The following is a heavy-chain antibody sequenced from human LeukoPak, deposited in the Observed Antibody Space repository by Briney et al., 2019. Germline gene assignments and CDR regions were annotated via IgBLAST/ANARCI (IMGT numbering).Heavy chain of an antibody. Sequence: GGSLRLSCAASGFTVSSNYMSWVRQAPGKGLEWVSVIYSGGSTYYADSVTGRFTISRDNSKNTLYLQMNSLRAEDTAVYCCARNDYVGGGYFDYWGQGTLVTVSS. J-gene: IGHJ4*02. CDR1: GFTVSSNY. V-gene: IGHV3-66*02. D-gene: IGHD3-16*01. CDR3: ARNDYVGGGYFDY. CDR2: IYSGGST.